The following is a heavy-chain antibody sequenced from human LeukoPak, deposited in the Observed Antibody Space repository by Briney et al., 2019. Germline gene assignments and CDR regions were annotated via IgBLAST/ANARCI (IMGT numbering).Heavy chain of an antibody. D-gene: IGHD2-15*01. CDR1: GGSISGSSYY. Sequence: PSETLSLTCTVSGGSISGSSYYWGWIRQPPGKGLEWIGSIYYSGSTNYNPSLKSRVTISVDTSKNQFSLKLSSVTAADTAVYYCARDNCSGGSCYNFDDRGRGTLVTVSS. J-gene: IGHJ4*02. V-gene: IGHV4-39*07. CDR2: IYYSGST. CDR3: ARDNCSGGSCYNFDD.